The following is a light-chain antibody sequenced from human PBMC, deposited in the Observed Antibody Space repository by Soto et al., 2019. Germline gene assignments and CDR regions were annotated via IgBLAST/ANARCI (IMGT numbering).Light chain of an antibody. CDR1: QSISSN. J-gene: IGKJ4*01. CDR2: RTS. Sequence: EIVMTQSPATLSVSPGERATLSCRACQSISSNLAWYQQKPGQAPRLLMFRTSSRATGFPARFSGSGSGTEFNLTISSLQSEDFGVYYCQQYNNWPRATFGGGTKVEIK. CDR3: QQYNNWPRAT. V-gene: IGKV3-15*01.